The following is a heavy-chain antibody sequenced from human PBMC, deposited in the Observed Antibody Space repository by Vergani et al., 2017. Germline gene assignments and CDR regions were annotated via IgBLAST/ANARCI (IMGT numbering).Heavy chain of an antibody. V-gene: IGHV2-5*04. CDR1: GFSLNTRGVS. CDR2: SYWNDDQ. J-gene: IGHJ6*03. D-gene: IGHD1-7*01. Sequence: QITLKESGPTLVKPTQTLTLTCTSSGFSLNTRGVSVAWIRQPPGKALDWLALSYWNDDQHYSPSLNNRVTITKDTSKNQVVLTITNMDYVDTGTYYCVYRKTECGTTGCFCPFYYYCYMDVWGKGTTVTVSS. CDR3: VYRKTECGTTGCFCPFYYYCYMDV.